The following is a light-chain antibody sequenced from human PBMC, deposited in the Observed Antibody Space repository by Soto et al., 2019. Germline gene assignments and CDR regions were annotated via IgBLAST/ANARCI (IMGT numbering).Light chain of an antibody. V-gene: IGKV3-20*01. CDR2: GAS. Sequence: IVLTQSPGTLSLSPGERATLSCRAGQSVSSNYLAWYQQKPGQAPRLLIYGASSRATGIPDRFSGSGSGTDFTLTISRLEPEDFAVYYCQQYNNWPLTFGQGTRLEIK. CDR3: QQYNNWPLT. J-gene: IGKJ5*01. CDR1: QSVSSNY.